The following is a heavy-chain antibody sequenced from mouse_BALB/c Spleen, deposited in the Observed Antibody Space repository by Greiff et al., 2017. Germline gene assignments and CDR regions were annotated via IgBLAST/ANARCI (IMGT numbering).Heavy chain of an antibody. CDR1: GFTFSSYG. Sequence: EVKLMESGGGLVQPGGSLKLSCAASGFTFSSYGMSWVRQTPDKRLELVATINSNGGSTYYPDSVKGRFTISRDNAKNTLYLQMSSLKSEDTAMYYCARDLPYYYAMDYWGQGTSVTVSS. CDR3: ARDLPYYYAMDY. D-gene: IGHD5-5*01. CDR2: INSNGGST. J-gene: IGHJ4*01. V-gene: IGHV5-6-3*01.